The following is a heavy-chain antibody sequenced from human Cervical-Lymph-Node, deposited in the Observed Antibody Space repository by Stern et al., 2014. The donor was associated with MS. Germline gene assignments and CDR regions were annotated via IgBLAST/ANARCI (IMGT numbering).Heavy chain of an antibody. V-gene: IGHV1-58*01. CDR3: AAIRDYYDSSGYDAFDI. D-gene: IGHD3-22*01. J-gene: IGHJ3*02. CDR1: GFTFTSSA. Sequence: VQLVQSGPEVKKPGTSVKVSCKASGFTFTSSAVQWVRQARGQRLEWIGWIAVGSGNTNNAQKFQERVTITRDMSTSTAYMELSSLRSEDTAVYYCAAIRDYYDSSGYDAFDIWGQGTMVTVSS. CDR2: IAVGSGNT.